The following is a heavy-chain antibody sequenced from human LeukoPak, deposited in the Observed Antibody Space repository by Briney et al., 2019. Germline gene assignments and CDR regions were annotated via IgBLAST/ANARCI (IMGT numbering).Heavy chain of an antibody. V-gene: IGHV3-23*01. CDR3: AKDSAFYYIDV. D-gene: IGHD3-10*01. Sequence: GGSLRLSCAASGFTFSNYAMSWVRQAPGKGLEWVSAISGSGDNTYYADSVKGRFTISRDNSKNTLYLQMNSLKGDDTAVYYCAKDSAFYYIDVWGKGTTVIISS. J-gene: IGHJ6*03. CDR2: ISGSGDNT. CDR1: GFTFSNYA.